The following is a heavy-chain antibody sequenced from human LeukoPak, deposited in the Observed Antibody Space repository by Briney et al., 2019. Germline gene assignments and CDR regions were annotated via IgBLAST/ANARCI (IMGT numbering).Heavy chain of an antibody. D-gene: IGHD1-26*01. Sequence: GESLKISCKGSGYRFTSYWIGWVRQMPGKGLGWMGIIYPGDSDTRYSPSFQGQVTITADKSISTAYLQWSSLKASDTAMYYCARKYSGNYWAFDIWGQGTMVTVSS. CDR1: GYRFTSYW. J-gene: IGHJ3*02. CDR3: ARKYSGNYWAFDI. CDR2: IYPGDSDT. V-gene: IGHV5-51*01.